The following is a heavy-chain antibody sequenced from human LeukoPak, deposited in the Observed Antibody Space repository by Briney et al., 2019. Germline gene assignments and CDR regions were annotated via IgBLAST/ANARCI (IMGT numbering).Heavy chain of an antibody. CDR3: ARDGYSSGWYTIDY. J-gene: IGHJ4*02. Sequence: SETLSLTCTVSGGSISSYYWSWIRQPPGEGLEWIGYIYYSGSTNYNPSLKSRVTISVDTSKNQFSLKQSSVTAADTAVYYCARDGYSSGWYTIDYWGQGTLVTVSS. V-gene: IGHV4-59*01. CDR2: IYYSGST. CDR1: GGSISSYY. D-gene: IGHD6-19*01.